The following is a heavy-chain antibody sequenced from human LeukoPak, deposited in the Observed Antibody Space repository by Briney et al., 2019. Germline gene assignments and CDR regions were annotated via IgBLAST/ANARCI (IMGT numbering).Heavy chain of an antibody. Sequence: SETLSLTCTVSGGSISSGSYYWSWIRQHPGKGLEWIGYIYYSGSTYYNPSLKSRVTISVDTSKNQFSLKLSSVTAADTAVYYCARDKASSYGDYGPFDPWGQGTLVTVSS. CDR2: IYYSGST. CDR1: GGSISSGSYY. J-gene: IGHJ5*02. V-gene: IGHV4-31*03. CDR3: ARDKASSYGDYGPFDP. D-gene: IGHD4-17*01.